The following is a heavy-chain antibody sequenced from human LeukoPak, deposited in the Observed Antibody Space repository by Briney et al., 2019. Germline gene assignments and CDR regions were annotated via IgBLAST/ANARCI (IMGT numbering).Heavy chain of an antibody. V-gene: IGHV4-39*07. CDR3: ARTGDWSYFDY. J-gene: IGHJ4*02. CDR1: GGSISTTAYY. CDR2: VFYTGNT. D-gene: IGHD2-21*02. Sequence: SETLSLTCTVSGGSISTTAYYRGWIRQPPGKGLEWIGSVFYTGNTFYNPSLKSRVTISVDKSKNQFSLKLSSVTAADTAVYYCARTGDWSYFDYWGQGTLVTVSS.